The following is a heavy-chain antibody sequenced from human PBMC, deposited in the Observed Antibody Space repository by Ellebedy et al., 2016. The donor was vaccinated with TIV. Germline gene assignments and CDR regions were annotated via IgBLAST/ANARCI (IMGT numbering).Heavy chain of an antibody. Sequence: GESLKISCAASGFTFSIDAMTCVRQAPGKGLEWVSGISDSGTTTYYADSVKGRLTISRDNFENTLYLQMDGLRAEDTAIYYCARMKTAHGSFDIWGQGTMVTVSS. CDR3: ARMKTAHGSFDI. CDR1: GFTFSIDA. CDR2: ISDSGTTT. D-gene: IGHD3-10*01. J-gene: IGHJ3*02. V-gene: IGHV3-23*01.